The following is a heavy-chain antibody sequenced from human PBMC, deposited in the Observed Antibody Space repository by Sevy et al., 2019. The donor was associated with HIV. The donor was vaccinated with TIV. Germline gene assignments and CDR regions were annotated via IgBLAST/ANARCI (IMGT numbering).Heavy chain of an antibody. CDR1: GFNLRTYD. CDR3: ARGGSDAFDF. CDR2: IGTAGDT. Sequence: GGSLRLSCAASGFNLRTYDMHWVRPAPGKGLEWVSAIGTAGDTSYPASVKGRFTISRENARNSLHLQMNNLGVGDTARYFCARGGSDAFDFWGRGAMVTVSS. J-gene: IGHJ3*01. D-gene: IGHD3-10*01. V-gene: IGHV3-13*01.